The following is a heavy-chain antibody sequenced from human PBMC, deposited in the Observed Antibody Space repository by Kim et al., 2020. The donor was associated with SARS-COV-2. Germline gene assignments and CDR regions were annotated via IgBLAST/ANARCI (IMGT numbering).Heavy chain of an antibody. CDR3: AKGSSGSYREAFGI. D-gene: IGHD1-26*01. J-gene: IGHJ3*02. V-gene: IGHV3-30*18. Sequence: GGSLRLSCAASGFTFSSYGMHWVRQAPGKGLEWVAVISYDGSNKYYADSVKGRFTISRDNSKNTLYLQMNSLRAEDTAVYYCAKGSSGSYREAFGIWGQGTMVTVSS. CDR1: GFTFSSYG. CDR2: ISYDGSNK.